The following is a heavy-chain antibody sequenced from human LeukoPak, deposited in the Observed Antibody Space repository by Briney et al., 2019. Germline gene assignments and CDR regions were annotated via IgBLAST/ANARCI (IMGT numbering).Heavy chain of an antibody. J-gene: IGHJ5*02. D-gene: IGHD2-2*01. Sequence: APVKVSCKASGYTFTSYDINWVRQATGQGLEWMGWMNPNSGNTGYAQKFQGRVTMTRNTSISTAYMELSSLRSEDTAVYYCARAPLLYCSSTSCSPYNWFDPWGQGTLVTVSS. CDR3: ARAPLLYCSSTSCSPYNWFDP. V-gene: IGHV1-8*01. CDR2: MNPNSGNT. CDR1: GYTFTSYD.